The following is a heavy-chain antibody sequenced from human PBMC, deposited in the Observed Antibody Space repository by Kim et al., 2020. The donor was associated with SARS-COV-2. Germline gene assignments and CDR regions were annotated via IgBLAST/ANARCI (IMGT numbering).Heavy chain of an antibody. V-gene: IGHV2-70*11. D-gene: IGHD3-22*01. CDR3: ARITKHYDSSGYYYTDY. CDR2: IDWDDDK. Sequence: SGPTLVNPTQTLTLTCTFSGFSLSTSGMCVSWIRQPPGKALEWLARIDWDDDKYYSTSLKTRLTISKDTSKNQVVLTMTNMDPVDTATYYCARITKHYDSSGYYYTDYWGQGTLVTVSS. CDR1: GFSLSTSGMC. J-gene: IGHJ4*02.